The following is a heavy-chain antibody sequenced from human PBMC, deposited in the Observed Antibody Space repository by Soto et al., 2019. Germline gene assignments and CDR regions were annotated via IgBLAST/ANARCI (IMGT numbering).Heavy chain of an antibody. CDR2: ISASGAST. Sequence: PGGSLRLSCAASGFTFSNYAMNWVRPAPGKGLEWISGISASGASTTYADSVKGRFTISRDNSKNTLYLQMNSLRAEDTGVYYCAKESSASRVSYYYAMDVWGQGTTVTVSS. J-gene: IGHJ6*02. V-gene: IGHV3-23*01. CDR3: AKESSASRVSYYYAMDV. CDR1: GFTFSNYA. D-gene: IGHD3-10*01.